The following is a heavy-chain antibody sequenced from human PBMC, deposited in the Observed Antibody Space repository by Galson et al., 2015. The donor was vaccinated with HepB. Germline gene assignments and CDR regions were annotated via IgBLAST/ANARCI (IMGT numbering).Heavy chain of an antibody. CDR2: INPNSGGT. CDR3: ARDHRGEVGGAAAGSYDY. Sequence: SVKVSCKASGYTFTGYYMHWVRQAPGQGLEWMGWINPNSGGTNYAQKFQGWVTMTRDTSISTAYMELSRLRSDDTAVYYCARDHRGEVGGAAAGSYDYWGQGTLVTVSS. V-gene: IGHV1-2*04. D-gene: IGHD6-13*01. CDR1: GYTFTGYY. J-gene: IGHJ4*02.